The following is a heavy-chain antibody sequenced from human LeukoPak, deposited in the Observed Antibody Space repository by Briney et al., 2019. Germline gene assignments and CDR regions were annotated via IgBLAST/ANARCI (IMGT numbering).Heavy chain of an antibody. D-gene: IGHD6-13*01. CDR3: ARGLIAAAAIDY. V-gene: IGHV4-34*01. J-gene: IGHJ4*02. CDR1: GGSFSNYY. Sequence: SSETLSLTCAVYGGSFSNYYWSWIRQPPGKGLEWIGEINHSGSTNYNPSLKSRVTISVDTSKNQFSLKLSSVTAADTAVYYCARGLIAAAAIDYWGQGTLVTVSS. CDR2: INHSGST.